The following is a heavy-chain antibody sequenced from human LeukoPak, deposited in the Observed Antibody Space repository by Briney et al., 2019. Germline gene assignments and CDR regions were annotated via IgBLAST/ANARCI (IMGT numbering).Heavy chain of an antibody. D-gene: IGHD3-3*01. V-gene: IGHV1-2*02. J-gene: IGHJ4*02. CDR2: INPNSGGT. Sequence: GASVKVSCKASGYTFTGYYMHWVRQAPGQGLEWMGWINPNSGGTNHAQKFQGRVTMTRDTSISTAYMELSRLRSDDTAVYYCARGPRITIFGVVTYTIDYWGQGTLVTVSS. CDR1: GYTFTGYY. CDR3: ARGPRITIFGVVTYTIDY.